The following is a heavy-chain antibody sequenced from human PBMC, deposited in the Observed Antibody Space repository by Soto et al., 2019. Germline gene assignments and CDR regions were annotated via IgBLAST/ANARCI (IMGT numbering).Heavy chain of an antibody. CDR2: IYYSGST. CDR3: ARESYYYDSSGATDY. J-gene: IGHJ4*02. V-gene: IGHV4-30-4*01. Sequence: QVQLQESGPGLVKPSQTLPLTCTVSGGSISSGDYYWSWIRQPPGKGLEWIGYIYYSGSTYYNPCLKSRVTISVDTSKNQFSLKLSSVTAADTAVYYCARESYYYDSSGATDYWGQGTLVTVSS. CDR1: GGSISSGDYY. D-gene: IGHD3-22*01.